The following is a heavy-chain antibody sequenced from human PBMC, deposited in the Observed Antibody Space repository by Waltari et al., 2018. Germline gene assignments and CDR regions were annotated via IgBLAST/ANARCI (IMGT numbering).Heavy chain of an antibody. CDR3: ATHPPSQLGVVLNWFDP. J-gene: IGHJ5*02. CDR1: DYSIINGYY. V-gene: IGHV4-38-2*01. CDR2: INYSGNR. D-gene: IGHD3-16*01. Sequence: RESGPGLVRTSETLSLNCDVSDYSIINGYYWGWIRQPPGTGLEWIASINYSGNRYINPSFESRVTISVDTSSNQFSLKVNSVTAADTAVYYCATHPPSQLGVVLNWFDPWGQGILVTVSS.